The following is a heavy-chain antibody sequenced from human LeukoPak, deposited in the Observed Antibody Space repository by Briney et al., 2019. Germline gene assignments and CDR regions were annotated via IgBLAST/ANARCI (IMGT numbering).Heavy chain of an antibody. V-gene: IGHV3-9*01. CDR3: ARCIMGYSGYDLDY. CDR1: GFTFDDYA. J-gene: IGHJ4*02. CDR2: ISWNSGSI. Sequence: GGSLRLSCAASGFTFDDYAMHWVRHAPGKGLEWVSGISWNSGSIGYADSVKGRFTISRDNAKNSMYLQMNSLRAEDTAVYYCARCIMGYSGYDLDYWGQGTLVTVSS. D-gene: IGHD5-12*01.